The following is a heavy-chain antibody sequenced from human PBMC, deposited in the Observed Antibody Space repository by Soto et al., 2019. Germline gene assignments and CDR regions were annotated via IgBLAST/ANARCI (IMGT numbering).Heavy chain of an antibody. CDR2: ISRSGDNT. Sequence: PGGSLRLSCAASGFTFSTYAMSWVRQAPGKGLEWVSGISRSGDNTYYLDSVKGRFTISRDNSKNTLYLQMNSLRAEDTAVYYCAQPGGDYEYFQHWGQGTLVTV. J-gene: IGHJ1*01. CDR3: AQPGGDYEYFQH. V-gene: IGHV3-23*01. D-gene: IGHD4-17*01. CDR1: GFTFSTYA.